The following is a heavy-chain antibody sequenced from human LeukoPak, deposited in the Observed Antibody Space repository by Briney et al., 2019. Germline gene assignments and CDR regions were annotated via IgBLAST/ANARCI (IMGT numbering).Heavy chain of an antibody. CDR1: SGSISRYY. CDR2: IYYTGST. J-gene: IGHJ4*02. V-gene: IGHV4-59*01. Sequence: SETLSLTCTVSSGSISRYYWSWIRQPPGKGLDWIGYIYYTGSTYYNPSLKSRVTISVDTSKNQFSLKLNSVTAADTAVYYCASLVGATGNFDYWGQGTLVTVSS. CDR3: ASLVGATGNFDY. D-gene: IGHD1-26*01.